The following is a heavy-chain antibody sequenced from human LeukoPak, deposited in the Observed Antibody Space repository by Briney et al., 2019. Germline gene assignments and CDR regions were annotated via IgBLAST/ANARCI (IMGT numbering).Heavy chain of an antibody. V-gene: IGHV1-2*02. CDR2: INPNSGGT. CDR3: ARDHSSPSGKVFDY. D-gene: IGHD6-6*01. Sequence: ASVKVSCKASGYTFTGYYIHWVRQAPGQGLEWMGWINPNSGGTNYAQNFQGRVTMTRDTSISTAYMELSRLRSDDTAMYYCARDHSSPSGKVFDYWGQGTLVTVSS. J-gene: IGHJ4*02. CDR1: GYTFTGYY.